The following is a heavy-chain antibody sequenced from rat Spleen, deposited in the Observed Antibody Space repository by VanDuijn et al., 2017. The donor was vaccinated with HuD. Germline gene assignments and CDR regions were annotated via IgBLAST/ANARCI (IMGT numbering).Heavy chain of an antibody. CDR1: GFTFSDYY. Sequence: EVQLVESDGGLVQPGRSLKLSCAASGFTFSDYYMAWVRQAPTKGVEWVATITNTGGSIYYPDSGKGRFTISRDNAKSTLSLQMDSLRSEDTATYYCARRHYGYTDYFDYWGQGVMVTVSS. V-gene: IGHV5-29*01. J-gene: IGHJ2*01. CDR3: ARRHYGYTDYFDY. CDR2: ITNTGGSI. D-gene: IGHD1-9*01.